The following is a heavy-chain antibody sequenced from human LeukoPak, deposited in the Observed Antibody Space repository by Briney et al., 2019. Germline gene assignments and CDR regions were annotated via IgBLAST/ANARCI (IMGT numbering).Heavy chain of an antibody. CDR1: GFTFSGSA. D-gene: IGHD1-1*01. V-gene: IGHV3-73*01. CDR2: IRSKANSYAT. Sequence: PGGSLRLSYAASGFTFSGSAMHWVRQASGKGLEWVGRIRSKANSYATAYAASVKGRFTISRDDSKNTAYLQMNSLRAEDTAVYYCAKDSPSRTATTEVPVDCWGQGTLVTVSS. J-gene: IGHJ4*02. CDR3: AKDSPSRTATTEVPVDC.